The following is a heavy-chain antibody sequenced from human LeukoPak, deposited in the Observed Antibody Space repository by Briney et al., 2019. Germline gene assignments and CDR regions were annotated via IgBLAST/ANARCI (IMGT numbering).Heavy chain of an antibody. D-gene: IGHD3-22*01. CDR3: ARSAITMIVVVNLDY. J-gene: IGHJ4*02. CDR1: GFTFSSYA. Sequence: PGGSLRLSCAASGFTFSSYAMHWVRQAPGKGLEWVAVISYDGSNKYHADSVKGRFTISRGNSKNTLYLQMNSLRAEDTAVYYCARSAITMIVVVNLDYWGQGTLVTVSS. CDR2: ISYDGSNK. V-gene: IGHV3-30-3*01.